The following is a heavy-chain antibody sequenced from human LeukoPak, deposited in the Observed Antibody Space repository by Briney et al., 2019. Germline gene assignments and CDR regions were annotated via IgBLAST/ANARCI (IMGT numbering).Heavy chain of an antibody. J-gene: IGHJ5*02. Sequence: SETLSLTCSVSGVSIGRSRYYWGWFRQPPGKGLERIGNIYYTGTTNYNPSLKSRVTISVDTSKSQFSLKLSSVTAADTAVYYCATLYSSWSYFDPWGQGTLVTVSS. CDR1: GVSIGRSRYY. CDR2: IYYTGTT. CDR3: ATLYSSWSYFDP. D-gene: IGHD6-13*01. V-gene: IGHV4-39*07.